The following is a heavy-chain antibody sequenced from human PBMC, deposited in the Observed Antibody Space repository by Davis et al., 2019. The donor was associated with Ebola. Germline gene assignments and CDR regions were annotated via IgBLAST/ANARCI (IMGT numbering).Heavy chain of an antibody. CDR2: INPNSGGT. Sequence: AASVKVSCKASGYTFTSYTMHWVRQAPGQGLEWMGWINPNSGGTNYAQKLQGRVTMTTDTSTSTAYMELRSLRSDDTAVYYCARAGLRPYYGMDVWGQGTTVTVSS. J-gene: IGHJ6*02. CDR3: ARAGLRPYYGMDV. D-gene: IGHD4-17*01. CDR1: GYTFTSYT. V-gene: IGHV1-18*01.